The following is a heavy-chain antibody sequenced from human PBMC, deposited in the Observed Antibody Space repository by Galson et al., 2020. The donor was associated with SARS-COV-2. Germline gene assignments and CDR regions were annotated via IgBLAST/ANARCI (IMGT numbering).Heavy chain of an antibody. V-gene: IGHV1-69*06. CDR2: IIPIFGTA. Sequence: SLKVSCKASGFTFSTYAINWVRQAPGQGLEWMGGIIPIFGTANYSQKFQGRVTITADKSTGTAYMELSSLRSEDTATYYCARSGYSYGYYSYYYAMDVWGQGTTVTVSS. CDR3: ARSGYSYGYYSYYYAMDV. CDR1: GFTFSTYA. J-gene: IGHJ6*02. D-gene: IGHD5-18*01.